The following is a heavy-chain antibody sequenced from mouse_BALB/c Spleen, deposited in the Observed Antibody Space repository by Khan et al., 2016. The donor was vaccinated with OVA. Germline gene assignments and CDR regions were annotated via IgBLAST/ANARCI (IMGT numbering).Heavy chain of an antibody. CDR1: GLTIKDTY. J-gene: IGHJ2*01. Sequence: MQLEESGAELVKSGPTLTLSCTASGLTIKDTYMHWLKQWPEQGLEWIGRIDPPNGNTKYDPNIPSKATITENTSSNTAYLQLSSLTSEDTAVYYCARMARKWGQGTTLTGSS. CDR2: IDPPNGNT. V-gene: IGHV14-3*02. CDR3: ARMARK.